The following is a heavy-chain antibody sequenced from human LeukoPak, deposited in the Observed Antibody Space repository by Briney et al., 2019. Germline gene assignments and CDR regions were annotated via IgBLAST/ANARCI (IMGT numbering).Heavy chain of an antibody. CDR3: ATEYSSGWYGGFDY. Sequence: ASVKVSCKVSGYTLTELSMHWVRQAPGKGLEWMGGFDPEDGETIYAHKFQGRVTMTEDTSTDTAYMELSSLRSEDTAVYYCATEYSSGWYGGFDYWGQGTLVTVSS. CDR2: FDPEDGET. V-gene: IGHV1-24*01. J-gene: IGHJ4*02. CDR1: GYTLTELS. D-gene: IGHD6-19*01.